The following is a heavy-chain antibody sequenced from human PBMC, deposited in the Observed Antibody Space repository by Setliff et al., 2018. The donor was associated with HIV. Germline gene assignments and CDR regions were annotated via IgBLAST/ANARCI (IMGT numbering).Heavy chain of an antibody. Sequence: SVKVSCKASGYTFTGYYMHWVRQAPGQGLEWMGGFNPIFTTPDYAQKFQDRVTMTADESTSTAYMELRGLTSEDTAVYYCARGWEGGMDYWGQGTLVTVSS. J-gene: IGHJ4*02. CDR3: ARGWEGGMDY. D-gene: IGHD1-26*01. V-gene: IGHV1-69*13. CDR1: GYTFTGYY. CDR2: FNPIFTTP.